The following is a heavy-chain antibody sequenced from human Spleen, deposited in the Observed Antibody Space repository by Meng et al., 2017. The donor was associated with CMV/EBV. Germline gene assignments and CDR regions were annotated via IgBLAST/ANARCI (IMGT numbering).Heavy chain of an antibody. CDR3: AGQLTYSGGYFDY. Sequence: ASVKVSCKASGYTFTRYDINWVRQAPGQGLEWMGWINPNSGGTNYAQKFQGRVTMTRDTSISTAYMELSRLRSDDTAVYYCAGQLTYSGGYFDYWGQGTLVTVSS. CDR2: INPNSGGT. J-gene: IGHJ4*02. CDR1: GYTFTRYD. D-gene: IGHD6-19*01. V-gene: IGHV1-2*02.